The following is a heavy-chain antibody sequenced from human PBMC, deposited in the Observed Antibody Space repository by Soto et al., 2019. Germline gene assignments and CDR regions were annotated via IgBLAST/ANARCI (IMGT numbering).Heavy chain of an antibody. V-gene: IGHV4-4*02. CDR2: IFHSGST. CDR1: GDSISNSRW. D-gene: IGHD6-19*01. J-gene: IGHJ3*01. Sequence: QVQLQESGPGLVKPSGPLSLTCAVPGDSISNSRWWTGVRQPPGKGLQRIGDIFHSGSTNYNPSLQSRVLISVDKSQNQFSLKVSSVTAAHTAVYYCAYSTGWYRHDVWGQGTLVTVSS. CDR3: AYSTGWYRHDV.